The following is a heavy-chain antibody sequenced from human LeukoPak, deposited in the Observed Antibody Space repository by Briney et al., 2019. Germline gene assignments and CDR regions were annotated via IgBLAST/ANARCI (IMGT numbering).Heavy chain of an antibody. D-gene: IGHD3-22*01. Sequence: GRSLRLSCAASGFTFSSYSMNWVRQAPGKGLEWVSSISSSSSCIHYADSVKGRFTISRDNAKNSLYLQMNSLRAEDTAVYYCARENPLPVVVIINPGDAFDFWGQGTMVTVSS. J-gene: IGHJ3*01. CDR1: GFTFSSYS. V-gene: IGHV3-21*01. CDR3: ARENPLPVVVIINPGDAFDF. CDR2: ISSSSSCI.